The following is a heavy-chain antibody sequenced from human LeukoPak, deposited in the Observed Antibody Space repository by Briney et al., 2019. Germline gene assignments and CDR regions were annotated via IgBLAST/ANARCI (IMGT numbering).Heavy chain of an antibody. J-gene: IGHJ5*02. CDR2: IYYSGST. Sequence: SETLSLTCTVSGGSISSYYWSWIRQPPGKGLEWIGYIYYSGSTNYNPSLKSRVTISVDTSKNQFSLKLSSVTAADTALYYCVTKITATGFVGWFDPWGQGTLVTVSS. D-gene: IGHD5-24*01. CDR1: GGSISSYY. CDR3: VTKITATGFVGWFDP. V-gene: IGHV4-59*12.